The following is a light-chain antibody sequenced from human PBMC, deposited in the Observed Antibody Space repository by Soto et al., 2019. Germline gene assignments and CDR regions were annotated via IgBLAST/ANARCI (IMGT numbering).Light chain of an antibody. CDR3: HQRQSSPRT. CDR1: QSISSNS. J-gene: IGKJ1*01. V-gene: IGKV3-20*01. CDR2: GAS. Sequence: EMVFTQSPGTLSLSPGERATLSCRASQSISSNSLAWYQQKPGQAPRLLIYGASSRATGIPDRFIGSGSGTHFTLTISEVQPEDFSVYYCHQRQSSPRTFGQGTKVDIK.